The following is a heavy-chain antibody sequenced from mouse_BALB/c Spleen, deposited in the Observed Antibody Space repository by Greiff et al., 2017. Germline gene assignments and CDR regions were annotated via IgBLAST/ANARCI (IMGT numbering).Heavy chain of an antibody. J-gene: IGHJ4*01. CDR2: IYPGNGDT. Sequence: QVQLKEPGAELVKPGASVKMSCKASGYTFTSYNMHWVKQTPGQGLEWIGAIYPGNGDTSYNQKFKGKATLTADKSSSTAYMQLSSLTSEDSAVYYCARGGNYGAMDYWGQGTSVTVSS. V-gene: IGHV1-12*01. D-gene: IGHD2-1*01. CDR3: ARGGNYGAMDY. CDR1: GYTFTSYN.